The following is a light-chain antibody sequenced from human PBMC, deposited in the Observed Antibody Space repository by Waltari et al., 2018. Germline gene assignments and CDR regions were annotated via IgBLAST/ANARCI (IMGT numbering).Light chain of an antibody. CDR1: SNNVGNQG. J-gene: IGLJ3*02. CDR2: RSN. V-gene: IGLV10-54*04. CDR3: SAWDSSVSAWV. Sequence: QAGLTQPPSVSKGLRQTATLTCTGNSNNVGNQGAAWLQQHQGHPPKMLSYRSNNRPSGSSERISASRSGNTASLTITGLQSEDEADYFCSAWDSSVSAWVFGGGTKLTVL.